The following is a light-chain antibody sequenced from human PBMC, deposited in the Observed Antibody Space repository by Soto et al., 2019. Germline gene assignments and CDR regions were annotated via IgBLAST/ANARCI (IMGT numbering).Light chain of an antibody. Sequence: QSALTQPPSVSGSPGQSVTISCTGTSSDVGSYNRVSWYQQPPGTAPKLIIYEISNRPSGVPDRFSGSKSGNTASLTISGIQAEDEANYYCSSYTSSSTFVFGGGTKLTVL. CDR1: SSDVGSYNR. CDR2: EIS. CDR3: SSYTSSSTFV. J-gene: IGLJ3*02. V-gene: IGLV2-18*02.